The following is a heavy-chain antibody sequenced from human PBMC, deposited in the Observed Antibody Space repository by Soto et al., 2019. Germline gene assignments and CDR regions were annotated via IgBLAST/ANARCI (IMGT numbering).Heavy chain of an antibody. J-gene: IGHJ4*02. CDR2: IRETGNT. Sequence: GGSLSLFCAAPCFPFRNYAMSWIRQVPGKGLEWVSTIRETGNTYYADSVRGRFATSRDNSENTLYLQMSSLRAEDTAVYYCAKQQMGVIRALDYWGQGTLVTVST. CDR1: CFPFRNYA. CDR3: AKQQMGVIRALDY. D-gene: IGHD1-26*01. V-gene: IGHV3-23*01.